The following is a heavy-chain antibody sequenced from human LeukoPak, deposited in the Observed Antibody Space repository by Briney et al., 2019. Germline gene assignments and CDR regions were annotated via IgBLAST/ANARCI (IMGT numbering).Heavy chain of an antibody. CDR1: GFTFSSYW. CDR2: ISGSGGST. D-gene: IGHD3-10*01. J-gene: IGHJ4*02. Sequence: TGGSLRLSCAASGFTFSSYWMNWVRQAPGKGLEWVSAISGSGGSTYYADSVKGRFTISRDNSKNTLYLQMNSLRAEDTAVYYCAKLSSGMRDYWGQGTLVTVSS. CDR3: AKLSSGMRDY. V-gene: IGHV3-23*01.